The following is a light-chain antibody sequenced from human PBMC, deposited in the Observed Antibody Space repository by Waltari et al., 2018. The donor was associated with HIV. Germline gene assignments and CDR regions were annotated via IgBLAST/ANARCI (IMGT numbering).Light chain of an antibody. Sequence: QSALPQPASVSGSPGQSITISCTGTSSDVGGYHYVSWSQQFPGKAPNLMISEVSNRPSGVSDRLSGSKSGNTASLTISGLQAEDEADYYCSSYTTGSTLVVFGTGTKVIVL. CDR1: SSDVGGYHY. J-gene: IGLJ1*01. V-gene: IGLV2-14*01. CDR3: SSYTTGSTLVV. CDR2: EVS.